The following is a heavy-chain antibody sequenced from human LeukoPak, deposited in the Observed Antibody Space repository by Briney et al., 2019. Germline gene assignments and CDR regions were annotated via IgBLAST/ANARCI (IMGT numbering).Heavy chain of an antibody. CDR1: GFTFSSYW. CDR3: ARDRFAFDV. Sequence: GGSLRLSCAASGFTFSSYWMHWVRQAPGKGLVWVSRINSDGSSSIYADSVKGRFTISRDNAKNTLCLQLNSLRAEDTAVYYCARDRFAFDVWGQGTMVTVSS. J-gene: IGHJ3*01. CDR2: INSDGSSS. V-gene: IGHV3-74*01.